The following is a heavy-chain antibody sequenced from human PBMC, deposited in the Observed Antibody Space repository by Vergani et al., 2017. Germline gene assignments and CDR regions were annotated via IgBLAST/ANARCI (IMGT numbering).Heavy chain of an antibody. CDR1: GGSISSYY. Sequence: QVQLQESGPGLVKPSETLSLTCTVSGGSISSYYWSWIRQPPGQGLEWIGYIYYSGSTNYNPSLKSRVTISVDTSKNQFSLKLSSVTAADTAVDYCARRYSSSWHQYWYFDLWGRGTLVTVSS. CDR2: IYYSGST. J-gene: IGHJ2*01. V-gene: IGHV4-59*08. D-gene: IGHD6-13*01. CDR3: ARRYSSSWHQYWYFDL.